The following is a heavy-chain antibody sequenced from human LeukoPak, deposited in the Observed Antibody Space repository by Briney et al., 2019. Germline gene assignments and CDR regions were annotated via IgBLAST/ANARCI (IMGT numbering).Heavy chain of an antibody. D-gene: IGHD3-22*01. J-gene: IGHJ3*02. CDR2: IYYSGST. V-gene: IGHV4-59*01. CDR1: GGSISNYY. CDR3: ATDSWSRDAFDI. Sequence: SKTLSLTCTVSGGSISNYYWSWIRQPPGKGLEWIGYIYYSGSTNYNPSLKSQVTISVDTSKNQFSLKLSSVTAADTAVYYCATDSWSRDAFDIWGQGTMVTVSS.